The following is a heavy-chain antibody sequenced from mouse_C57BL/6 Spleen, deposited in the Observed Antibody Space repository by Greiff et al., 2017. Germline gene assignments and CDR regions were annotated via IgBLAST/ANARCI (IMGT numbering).Heavy chain of an antibody. CDR1: GFTFSSYT. V-gene: IGHV5-9*01. D-gene: IGHD1-1*01. J-gene: IGHJ1*03. CDR2: ISGGGGNT. CDR3: ARRITTVERYFDV. Sequence: DVMLVESGGGLVKPGGSLKLSCAASGFTFSSYTMSWVRQTPEKRLEWVATISGGGGNTYYPDSVKGRFTIARDNAKNTLYQQMSSLRSDDTALYYCARRITTVERYFDVWGTGTTVTVSS.